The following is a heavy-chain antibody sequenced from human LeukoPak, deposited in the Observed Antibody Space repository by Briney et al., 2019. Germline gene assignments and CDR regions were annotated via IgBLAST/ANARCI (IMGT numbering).Heavy chain of an antibody. CDR1: GSTFSDYY. D-gene: IGHD2-2*01. J-gene: IGHJ4*02. Sequence: GGSLRLSCAASGSTFSDYYMSWIRQAPGKGLEGVSYISSSCSTIYYADSVKGRFTISRDNAKNSLYLQMNSLRAEDTAVYYCARIPFYCSSTSCYYFDYWGQGTLVTVSS. CDR2: ISSSCSTI. CDR3: ARIPFYCSSTSCYYFDY. V-gene: IGHV3-11*01.